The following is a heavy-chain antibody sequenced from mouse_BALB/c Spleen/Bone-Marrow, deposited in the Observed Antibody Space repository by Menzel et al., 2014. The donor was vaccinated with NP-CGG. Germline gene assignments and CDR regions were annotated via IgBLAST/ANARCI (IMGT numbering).Heavy chain of an antibody. J-gene: IGHJ2*01. V-gene: IGHV1-14*01. CDR1: GYTFTSYV. D-gene: IGHD2-14*01. Sequence: EVQGVESGPELVKPGASVKMSCKASGYTFTSYVMHWVKQKPGQGLEWIGYINPYNDGTKYNEKFKGMATLTSDRSSSTAYMELSSLTSEDSAVYYCAKGGNYRCDFDYWGQGTTLTVSS. CDR2: INPYNDGT. CDR3: AKGGNYRCDFDY.